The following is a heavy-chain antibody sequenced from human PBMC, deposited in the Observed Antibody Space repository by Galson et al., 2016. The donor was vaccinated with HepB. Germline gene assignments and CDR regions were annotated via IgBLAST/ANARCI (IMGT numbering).Heavy chain of an antibody. J-gene: IGHJ4*02. Sequence: SETLSLTCTVSGGSISSFYWSWIRQPPGQGLEWIGYIYYSGSTSYNPSFKSRVTISVDTSKNQFSLKLRSVTAADTAVYYCARDRDSSRYYSLDYWGQGTPVTVSS. CDR2: IYYSGST. D-gene: IGHD2-15*01. CDR3: ARDRDSSRYYSLDY. V-gene: IGHV4-59*01. CDR1: GGSISSFY.